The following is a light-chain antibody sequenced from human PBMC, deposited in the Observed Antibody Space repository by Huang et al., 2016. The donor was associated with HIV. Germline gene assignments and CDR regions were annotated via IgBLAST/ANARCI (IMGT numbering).Light chain of an antibody. J-gene: IGKJ4*01. CDR3: QQRTNWPPVLS. V-gene: IGKV3-11*01. CDR2: DAS. Sequence: EIVLTQSPATLSLSPGERATLSCRASQSVCTYLAWSQQRPGQAPRLLIYDASNRATGIPARCSGSGSGTDFTLTISSLEPEDFAVYYCQQRTNWPPVLSFGGGTKVEMK. CDR1: QSVCTY.